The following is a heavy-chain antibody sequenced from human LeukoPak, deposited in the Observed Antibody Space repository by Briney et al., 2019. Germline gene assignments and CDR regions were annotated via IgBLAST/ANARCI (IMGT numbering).Heavy chain of an antibody. Sequence: GGSLRLSCAASGFTFSNYSMNWVRQAPGKGLEWVSFISSTSRTIYYAESVKGRFTISRDNAKNSLYLQMNSLRDEDTAVYYCARKGYCSSTNCYAVDYWGQGTLVTVSS. CDR2: ISSTSRTI. D-gene: IGHD2-2*01. CDR3: ARKGYCSSTNCYAVDY. J-gene: IGHJ4*02. V-gene: IGHV3-48*02. CDR1: GFTFSNYS.